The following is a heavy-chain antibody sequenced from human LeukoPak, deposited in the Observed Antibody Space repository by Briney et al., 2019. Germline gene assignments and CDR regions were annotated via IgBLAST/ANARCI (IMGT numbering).Heavy chain of an antibody. CDR1: GYTLTSYG. D-gene: IGHD2-2*01. CDR2: ISAYNGHT. V-gene: IGHV1-18*01. CDR3: ARDRRVGRYCSSTSCYAYYYYYYMDV. Sequence: ASVKVSCKASGYTLTSYGISWVRQSPGPGLERMGWISAYNGHTNYAQKLQGRVTMTTDTSTSTAYMELRSLRSDDTAVYYCARDRRVGRYCSSTSCYAYYYYYYMDVWGKGTTVTVSS. J-gene: IGHJ6*03.